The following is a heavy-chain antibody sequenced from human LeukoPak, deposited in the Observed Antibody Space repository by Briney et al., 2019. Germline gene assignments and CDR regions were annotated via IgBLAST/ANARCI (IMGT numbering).Heavy chain of an antibody. CDR1: GYTFTGYY. Sequence: ASVKVSCKASGYTFTGYYMHWVRQAPGQGLEWMGRINPNSGGTNYAQKFQGRVTMTRDTAISTAYMELSRLRSDDTAVYYCARDARPRHNWFVPWGQGTLVTVSS. V-gene: IGHV1-2*06. D-gene: IGHD6-6*01. CDR2: INPNSGGT. J-gene: IGHJ5*02. CDR3: ARDARPRHNWFVP.